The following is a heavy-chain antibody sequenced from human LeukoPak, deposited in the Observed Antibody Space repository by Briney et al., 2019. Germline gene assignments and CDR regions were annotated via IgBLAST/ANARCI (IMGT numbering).Heavy chain of an antibody. V-gene: IGHV3-23*01. CDR2: IAGSDGFT. CDR1: GFPFSSYA. CDR3: VRSLDY. Sequence: PGGSLRLSCAASGFPFSSYAMNWVRQAPGKGLEWVSVIAGSDGFTQYADSVKGRFTISRDNSKNTVYLQMNRLRVEDTAPYYCVRSLDYWGQGTLVTVSS. J-gene: IGHJ4*02.